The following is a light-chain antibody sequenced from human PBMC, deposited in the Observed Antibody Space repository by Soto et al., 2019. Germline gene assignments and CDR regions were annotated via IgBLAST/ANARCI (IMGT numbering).Light chain of an antibody. Sequence: QSVLTQPPSASGTPGQRGTISCSGSSSNIGSNYVYWYQQLPGTAPKLLIYGNYQRPSGVPDRFSGSKSGTSATLAISGLRSEDEADYFCAAWDDSLSGSFVFATGTKVTVL. CDR2: GNY. J-gene: IGLJ1*01. CDR1: SSNIGSNY. V-gene: IGLV1-47*02. CDR3: AAWDDSLSGSFV.